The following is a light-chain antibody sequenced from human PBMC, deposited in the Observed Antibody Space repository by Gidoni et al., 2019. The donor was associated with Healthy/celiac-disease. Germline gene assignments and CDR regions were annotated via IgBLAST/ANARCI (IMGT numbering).Light chain of an antibody. Sequence: QSALTQPSSVSGSPGQSITISCTGTSSDVGGYNYVSWYQQHPGKAPNLMIYEVSNRTSGVSNRFSVSKSGNTASLTISGLQAEDEADYYCSSYTSSSVVFGGGTKLTVL. V-gene: IGLV2-14*01. CDR2: EVS. CDR3: SSYTSSSVV. J-gene: IGLJ2*01. CDR1: SSDVGGYNY.